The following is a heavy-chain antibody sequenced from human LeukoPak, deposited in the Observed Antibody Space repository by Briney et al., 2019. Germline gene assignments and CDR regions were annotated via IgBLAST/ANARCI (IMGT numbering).Heavy chain of an antibody. CDR2: IYYSGST. CDR3: ARDKGIVGATNEPDAFDI. CDR1: GGSISSYY. Sequence: PSETLSLTCTVSGGSISSYYWSWIRQPPGKGLEWIGYIYYSGSTNYNPSLKSRVTISVDTSKNQFSLKLSSVTAADTAVYYCARDKGIVGATNEPDAFDIWGQGTMVTVSS. J-gene: IGHJ3*02. V-gene: IGHV4-59*12. D-gene: IGHD1-26*01.